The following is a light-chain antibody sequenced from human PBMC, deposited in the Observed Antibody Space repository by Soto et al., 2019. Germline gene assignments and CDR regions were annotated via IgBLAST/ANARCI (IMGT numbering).Light chain of an antibody. Sequence: VLTPSPATLSVSPVERVTLSCRASQSINKNLAWYQQKRGQAPRLLIYGASTRATGFPARFSGSGSGTDFTLTIASLQSEDFAVYYCQQYHNWPITFGQGTRLEIK. J-gene: IGKJ5*01. CDR1: QSINKN. CDR2: GAS. CDR3: QQYHNWPIT. V-gene: IGKV3-15*01.